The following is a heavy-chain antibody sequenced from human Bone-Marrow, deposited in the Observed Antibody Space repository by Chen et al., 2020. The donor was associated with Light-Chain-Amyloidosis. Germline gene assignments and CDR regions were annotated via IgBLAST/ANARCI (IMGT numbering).Heavy chain of an antibody. J-gene: IGHJ3*01. CDR2: LLPNGSP. D-gene: IGHD2-21*01. CDR3: ARGCSGGDCYDSLDL. Sequence: QVHLQESGPGLVKPSETLSLTCTVSGGPIDSHYWRWLRQPSGGRMEWLGRLLPNGSPDYNDSFKRRVSMSVDTSKRQFFLTLRSVTAADAATYFCARGCSGGDCYDSLDLWGRGTKVAVSS. V-gene: IGHV4-4*07. CDR1: GGPIDSHY.